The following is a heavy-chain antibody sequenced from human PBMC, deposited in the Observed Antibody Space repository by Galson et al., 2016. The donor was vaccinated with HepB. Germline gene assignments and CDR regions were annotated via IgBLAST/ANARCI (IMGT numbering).Heavy chain of an antibody. CDR3: TRAPFSSSSWSDY. CDR2: VYDSGST. D-gene: IGHD6-13*01. CDR1: GGSISSYY. Sequence: SETLSLTCTVSGGSISSYYWSWIRQPPGKGLEWIGYVYDSGSTEYNPSLKSRVTISVDTSKNHFSLNLTSVTAADTAMYYCTRAPFSSSSWSDYWGQGTLVTVSS. V-gene: IGHV4-59*01. J-gene: IGHJ4*02.